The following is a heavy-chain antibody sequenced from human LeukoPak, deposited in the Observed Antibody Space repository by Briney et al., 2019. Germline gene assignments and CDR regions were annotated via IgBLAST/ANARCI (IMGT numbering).Heavy chain of an antibody. J-gene: IGHJ6*03. CDR3: ASAKSDYYYYYMDV. Sequence: SETLSLTCAVYGGSFSGYYWSWIRQPPGKGLEWIGEINHSGSTNYNPSLKSRVTISVDTSKNQFSLKLSSVTAADTAVYYCASAKSDYYYYYMDVWGKGTTVTVSS. V-gene: IGHV4-34*01. CDR1: GGSFSGYY. CDR2: INHSGST.